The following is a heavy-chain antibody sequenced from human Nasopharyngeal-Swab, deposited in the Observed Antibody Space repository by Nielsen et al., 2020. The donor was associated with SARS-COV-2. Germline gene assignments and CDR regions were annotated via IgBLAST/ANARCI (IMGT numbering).Heavy chain of an antibody. CDR3: ARVLAAAGYNWFDP. D-gene: IGHD6-13*01. Sequence: WVRQAPGQGLEWMGIFNPIGGSTSYAQKFQGRVTMPRDTSTSTVYIELSSLRSEATAVYYCARVLAAAGYNWFDPWGQGTLVTVSS. CDR2: FNPIGGST. J-gene: IGHJ5*02. V-gene: IGHV1-46*01.